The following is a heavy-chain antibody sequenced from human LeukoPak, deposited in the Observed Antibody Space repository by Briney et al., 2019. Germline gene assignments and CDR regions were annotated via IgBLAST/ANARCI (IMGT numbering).Heavy chain of an antibody. V-gene: IGHV1-2*02. CDR3: ARGDTWFSSFDP. D-gene: IGHD3-10*01. Sequence: ASVKVSCKASGYTFTAYYMHWVRQAPGQGLEWMGWINPNSGGTNYAQKFQGRVTMTRDTSISTAYMELSRLGSDDTAVYYCARGDTWFSSFDPWGQGTLVTVSS. CDR1: GYTFTAYY. J-gene: IGHJ5*02. CDR2: INPNSGGT.